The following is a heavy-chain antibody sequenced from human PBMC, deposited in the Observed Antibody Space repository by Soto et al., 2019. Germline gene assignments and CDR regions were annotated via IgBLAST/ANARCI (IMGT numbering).Heavy chain of an antibody. V-gene: IGHV1-3*05. CDR2: INAGNGNT. CDR1: GYTFTSYA. J-gene: IGHJ4*02. CDR3: ARSSGYYLIDDY. D-gene: IGHD3-22*01. Sequence: QVQIVQSGAEEKKPGASVKVSCKASGYTFTSYAMHWVRQAPGQRLEWMGWINAGNGNTKYSQKFQGRVTITRDTSASIAYMELSSLISEDTAVYYCARSSGYYLIDDYWGQGTLVTVSS.